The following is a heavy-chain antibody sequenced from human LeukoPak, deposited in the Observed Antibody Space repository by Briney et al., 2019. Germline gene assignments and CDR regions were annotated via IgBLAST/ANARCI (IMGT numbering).Heavy chain of an antibody. Sequence: PGGXLRLSCAASGFTFDDYGMSWVRQAPGKGLEWVSGINWNGGSTVYADSVKGGFTISRDNDKNSLYLQMNSLRAEDTALYYCARVLVGCTNGVCYYFDYWGQGTLVTVSS. J-gene: IGHJ4*02. CDR3: ARVLVGCTNGVCYYFDY. CDR2: INWNGGST. CDR1: GFTFDDYG. V-gene: IGHV3-20*04. D-gene: IGHD2-8*01.